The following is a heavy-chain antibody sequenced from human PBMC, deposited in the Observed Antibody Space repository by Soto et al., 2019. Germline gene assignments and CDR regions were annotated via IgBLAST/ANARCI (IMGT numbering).Heavy chain of an antibody. J-gene: IGHJ3*02. Sequence: QVQLQQWGAGLLKPSETLSLTCAVYGGSFSGYYWSWIRQPPGKGLEWIGEINHSGSTNYNPSLKSRVPISVDTSKNQFSLKLSSVTAADTAVYYCARSARWSPDAFDIWGQGTMVTVSS. D-gene: IGHD2-15*01. CDR3: ARSARWSPDAFDI. CDR2: INHSGST. V-gene: IGHV4-34*01. CDR1: GGSFSGYY.